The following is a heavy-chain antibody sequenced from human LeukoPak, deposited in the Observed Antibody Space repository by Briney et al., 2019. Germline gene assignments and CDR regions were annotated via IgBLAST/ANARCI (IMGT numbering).Heavy chain of an antibody. CDR1: GFTFSHYG. Sequence: PGRSLRLSCETSGFTFSHYGMHWVRQAPGAGLEWVAVIWSDASNTYYADSVKGRFTISRDNSRNTLYLQMSSLRAEDTAVYYCAKDGSWSCTDWGQGTLVRVSS. D-gene: IGHD2-8*02. V-gene: IGHV3-33*06. CDR2: IWSDASNT. J-gene: IGHJ4*02. CDR3: AKDGSWSCTD.